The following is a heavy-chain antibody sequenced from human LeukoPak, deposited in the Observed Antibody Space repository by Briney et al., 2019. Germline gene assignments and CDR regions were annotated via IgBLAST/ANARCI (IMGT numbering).Heavy chain of an antibody. CDR3: ARSYGSGNYFDY. D-gene: IGHD3-10*01. J-gene: IGHJ4*02. CDR2: IYYSGSA. CDR1: GGSISSYY. Sequence: NPSETLSLTCTVSGGSISSYYWSWIRQPPGKGLEWIGYIYYSGSAKYNPSLKSRVTISVDTSKNQFSLKLSSVTAADTAVYYCARSYGSGNYFDYWGQGTLVTVSS. V-gene: IGHV4-59*01.